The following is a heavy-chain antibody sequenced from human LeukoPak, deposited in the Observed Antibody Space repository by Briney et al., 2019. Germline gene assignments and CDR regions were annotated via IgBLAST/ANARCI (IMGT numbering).Heavy chain of an antibody. Sequence: PGGSLRLSCAASGFTFSSYWMSWVRQAPGKGLEWVANIKQDGTEKFYVDSVKGRFTISRDNAKNSLYLQMNSLRAEDTALYYCARVIAAAGLSFDYWGQGTLVTVSS. CDR2: IKQDGTEK. D-gene: IGHD6-13*01. CDR3: ARVIAAAGLSFDY. J-gene: IGHJ4*02. CDR1: GFTFSSYW. V-gene: IGHV3-7*04.